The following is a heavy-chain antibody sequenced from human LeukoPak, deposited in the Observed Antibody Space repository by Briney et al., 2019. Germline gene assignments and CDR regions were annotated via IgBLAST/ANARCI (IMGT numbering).Heavy chain of an antibody. J-gene: IGHJ4*02. CDR2: IYYSGST. Sequence: SETLSLTCTVSGGSISSSSYYWGWIRQPPGTGLEWIGSIYYSGSTYYNPSLKSRVTISVDTSKNQFSLKLSSVTAADTAVYYCFLDYYDSSGYSVDYWGQGTLVTVSS. D-gene: IGHD3-22*01. CDR1: GGSISSSSYY. V-gene: IGHV4-39*07. CDR3: FLDYYDSSGYSVDY.